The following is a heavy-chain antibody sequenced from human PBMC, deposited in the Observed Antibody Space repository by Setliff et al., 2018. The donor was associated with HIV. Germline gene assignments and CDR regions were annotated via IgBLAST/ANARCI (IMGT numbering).Heavy chain of an antibody. V-gene: IGHV4-31*03. D-gene: IGHD3-3*01. CDR2: IYHRGNT. CDR3: AKKYYDFWSGQTDV. Sequence: SETLSLTCTVSGGTIASGGYYWTWIRQHPGKGLEWIGFIYHRGNTHYNSSLRSRLTISVDTSKNQFSLRLSSVTAADTAVYYCAKKYYDFWSGQTDVWDKGTTVTVSS. CDR1: GGTIASGGYY. J-gene: IGHJ6*04.